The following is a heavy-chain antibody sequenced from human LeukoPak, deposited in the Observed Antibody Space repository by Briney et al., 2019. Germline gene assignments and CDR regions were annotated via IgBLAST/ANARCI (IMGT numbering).Heavy chain of an antibody. Sequence: SETLSLTCTVSGGSISSYYWSWIRQPPGKGLEWIGYIYYSGSTNYNPSLKSRVTISVDTSKNQFSLKLSSVTAADTAVYYCARAPVDTAMVDYWGRGTLVTVSS. J-gene: IGHJ4*02. CDR2: IYYSGST. CDR1: GGSISSYY. D-gene: IGHD5-18*01. V-gene: IGHV4-59*01. CDR3: ARAPVDTAMVDY.